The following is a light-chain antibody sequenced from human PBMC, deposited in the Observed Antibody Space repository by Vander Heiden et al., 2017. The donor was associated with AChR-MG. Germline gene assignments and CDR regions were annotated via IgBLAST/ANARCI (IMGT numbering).Light chain of an antibody. CDR2: GNS. CDR1: SSNIGAGYD. CDR3: QSYDSSLSGSI. V-gene: IGLV1-40*01. Sequence: QSVLTQPPSVSGPPGQRVTTSCTGSSSNIGAGYDVHWYQQLPGTAPNLLIYGNSNRPSGVPDRFSGSKSGTSASLAITGLQAEDEADYYCQSYDSSLSGSIFGGGTKLTVL. J-gene: IGLJ2*01.